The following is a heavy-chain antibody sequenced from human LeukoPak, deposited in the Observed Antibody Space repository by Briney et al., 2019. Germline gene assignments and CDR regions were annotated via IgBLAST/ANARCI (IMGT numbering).Heavy chain of an antibody. Sequence: GGSLRLSCAASGFTFSSYAMRWVRQAPGKGLEWVSAISGSGGSTYYADSVKGRFTISRDNSKNTLYLQMNSLRAEDTAVYYCAAHWYYYGSGSYYQALLYWGQGTLVTVSS. J-gene: IGHJ4*02. V-gene: IGHV3-23*01. CDR1: GFTFSSYA. D-gene: IGHD3-10*01. CDR2: ISGSGGST. CDR3: AAHWYYYGSGSYYQALLY.